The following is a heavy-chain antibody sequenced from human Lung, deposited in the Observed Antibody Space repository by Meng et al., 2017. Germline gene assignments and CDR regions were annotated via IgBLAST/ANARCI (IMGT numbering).Heavy chain of an antibody. D-gene: IGHD2-21*01. Sequence: GLLQLSGPVLVKPSGTLSLTCAVSGCSISSDNWWSWVRQPPGKGLEWIGEIYHSGSTNYNPSLKSRITISVDKPKNQFSLTLSSVTAADTAVYYCTKNDFYCLGYWGQGTLVTVSS. V-gene: IGHV4-4*02. CDR2: IYHSGST. J-gene: IGHJ4*02. CDR3: TKNDFYCLGY. CDR1: GCSISSDNW.